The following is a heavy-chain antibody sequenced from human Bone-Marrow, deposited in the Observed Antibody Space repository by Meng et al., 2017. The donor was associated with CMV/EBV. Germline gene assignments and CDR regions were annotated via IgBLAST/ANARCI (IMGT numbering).Heavy chain of an antibody. CDR3: ARGGSGSGDI. J-gene: IGHJ3*02. D-gene: IGHD3-3*01. CDR1: GGTFRSYA. V-gene: IGHV1-8*02. Sequence: ASVKVSCKASGGTFRSYAVSWVRQATGQGLEWMGWMNPNSGNTGYAQKFQGRVTMTRNTSISTAYMELSSLRSEDTAVYYCARGGSGSGDIWGQGTMVTVSS. CDR2: MNPNSGNT.